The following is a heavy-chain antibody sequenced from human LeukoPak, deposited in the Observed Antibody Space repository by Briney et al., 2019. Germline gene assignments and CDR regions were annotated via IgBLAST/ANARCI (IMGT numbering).Heavy chain of an antibody. D-gene: IGHD3-22*01. CDR3: ARVASSGYYFDY. CDR2: IYSGGTT. V-gene: IGHV3-66*01. Sequence: GGSLRLSCAASGFTFSSYWMHWVRQAPGKGLEGVSLIYSGGTTYYADSVKGRFTISRDNSKNTLYLQMNSLRAEDTAVYYCARVASSGYYFDYWGQGTLVTVSS. CDR1: GFTFSSYW. J-gene: IGHJ4*02.